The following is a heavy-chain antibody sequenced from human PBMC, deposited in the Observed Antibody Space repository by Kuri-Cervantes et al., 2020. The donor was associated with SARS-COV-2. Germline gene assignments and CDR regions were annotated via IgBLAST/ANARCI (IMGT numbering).Heavy chain of an antibody. D-gene: IGHD6-19*01. Sequence: GESLKISCAASGFRFSDYGMNWVRQGPEKGLECVAYISSSTSIYYADSVKGRFTISRDNAKNSLYLQMDSLRDEDTAVYYCARDSGWFEGRVRWFDPWGQGTLVTVSS. V-gene: IGHV3-69-1*01. J-gene: IGHJ5*02. CDR2: ISSSTSI. CDR1: GFRFSDYG. CDR3: ARDSGWFEGRVRWFDP.